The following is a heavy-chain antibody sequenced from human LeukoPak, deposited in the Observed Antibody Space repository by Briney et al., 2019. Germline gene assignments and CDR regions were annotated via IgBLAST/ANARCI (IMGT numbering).Heavy chain of an antibody. V-gene: IGHV1-2*06. CDR2: INPNMGDT. CDR1: GYTFTGYY. J-gene: IGHJ4*02. Sequence: GASVKVSCKASGYTFTGYYVHLVRQAPGQGLEWMGRINPNMGDTIYAQRFQGRLTMTKDTYISAAYMELSSLRSDDTAMYYCARDLVGGIWSAAFWGQGTLVTVSS. CDR3: ARDLVGGIWSAAF. D-gene: IGHD3-3*01.